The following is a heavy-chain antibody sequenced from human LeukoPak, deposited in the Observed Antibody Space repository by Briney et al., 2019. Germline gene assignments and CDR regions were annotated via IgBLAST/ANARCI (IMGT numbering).Heavy chain of an antibody. CDR3: ARGSMGGSGSYYKDHYYGMDV. D-gene: IGHD3-10*01. CDR2: VHASGGI. Sequence: PSETLSLTCTVSGGSVSSYFWSWIRQPAGEGLEWIGRVHASGGINYNPSLRSRVTMSIDTSKNEFSLKLSSVIAADTAVYFCARGSMGGSGSYYKDHYYGMDVWGQGTTVTVSS. J-gene: IGHJ6*02. V-gene: IGHV4-4*07. CDR1: GGSVSSYF.